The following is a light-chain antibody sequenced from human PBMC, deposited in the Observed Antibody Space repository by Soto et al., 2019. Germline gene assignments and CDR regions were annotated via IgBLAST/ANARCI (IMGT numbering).Light chain of an antibody. J-gene: IGKJ5*01. V-gene: IGKV3-20*01. CDR2: GAS. CDR1: QSVSSSY. Sequence: EIVLTQSPGTLSLSPGERATLSCRASQSVSSSYLAWYQQKPGQAPRLLIYGASSRATGIPDRFSGSGSGTAFTLTISRLEPEDFAVYYCRQYGSSPPIPFGQGTRLEIK. CDR3: RQYGSSPPIP.